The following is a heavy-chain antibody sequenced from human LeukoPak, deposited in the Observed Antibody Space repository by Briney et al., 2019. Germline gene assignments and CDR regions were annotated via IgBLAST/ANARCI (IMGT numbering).Heavy chain of an antibody. Sequence: GGSLRLSCTASGFTFGDYTMSRVRQAPGQRLEWVGVIRSKPYGGATEYAASVQGRFTISRNDSESIAYLQMSSLKTEDRAVYYCTRDSGGYYYDSSGPLYYFDYWGQGTLVTVSS. CDR3: TRDSGGYYYDSSGPLYYFDY. J-gene: IGHJ4*02. V-gene: IGHV3-49*04. D-gene: IGHD3-22*01. CDR2: IRSKPYGGAT. CDR1: GFTFGDYT.